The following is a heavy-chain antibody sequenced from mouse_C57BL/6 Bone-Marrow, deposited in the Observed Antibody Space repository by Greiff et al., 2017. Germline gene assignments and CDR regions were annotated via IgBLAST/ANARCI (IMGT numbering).Heavy chain of an antibody. Sequence: VQLQQSGAELARPGASVKLSCKASGYTFTSYGISWVKQRTGQGLEWIGEIYPRSGNTYYNEKFKGKATLTADKSSSTADMELRSLTSEDSAVYFCARERITTGYYFDYWGQGTTLTVSS. J-gene: IGHJ2*01. V-gene: IGHV1-81*01. CDR3: ARERITTGYYFDY. CDR2: IYPRSGNT. D-gene: IGHD2-4*01. CDR1: GYTFTSYG.